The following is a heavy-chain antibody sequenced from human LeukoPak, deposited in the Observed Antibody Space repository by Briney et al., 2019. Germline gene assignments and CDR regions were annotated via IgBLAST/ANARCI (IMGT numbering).Heavy chain of an antibody. D-gene: IGHD3-16*01. CDR3: ARSLYDYRYYFDY. CDR1: GYTFTGYY. Sequence: AASVKVSCKASGYTFTGYYMHWVRQAPGQGLEWMGWINPNSGGTNYAQKFQGRVTMTRDTSISTAYMELSRLRSDDTAVYYCARSLYDYRYYFDYWGQGTLVTVSS. V-gene: IGHV1-2*02. J-gene: IGHJ4*02. CDR2: INPNSGGT.